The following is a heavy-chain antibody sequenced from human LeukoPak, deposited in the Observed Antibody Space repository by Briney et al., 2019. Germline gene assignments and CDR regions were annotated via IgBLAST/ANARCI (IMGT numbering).Heavy chain of an antibody. CDR3: ARDPGRDVWGSYRPNWFDP. J-gene: IGHJ5*02. V-gene: IGHV1-69*13. CDR1: GGTFSSYA. D-gene: IGHD3-16*02. Sequence: GASVKVSCKASGGTFSSYAISWVRQAPGQGLEWMGGIIPIFGTANYAQKFQGRVTITADESTSTAYMELSSLRSEDTAVYYCARDPGRDVWGSYRPNWFDPWGQGTLVTVSS. CDR2: IIPIFGTA.